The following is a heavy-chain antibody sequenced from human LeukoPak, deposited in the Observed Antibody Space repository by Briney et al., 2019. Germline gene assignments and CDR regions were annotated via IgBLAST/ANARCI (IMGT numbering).Heavy chain of an antibody. V-gene: IGHV4-39*01. D-gene: IGHD2-15*01. CDR1: GGSISSSDYY. CDR3: ARALGYCSGGFCTRGYNWFDP. CDR2: IYYGGST. Sequence: KPSETLSLTCTVSGGSISSSDYYWGWIRQPPGKGLEWIGSIYYGGSTYYNPSLKSRVTISVDTSMNQFSLKLSFVTTADTAVYYCARALGYCSGGFCTRGYNWFDPWGQGTLVTAPS. J-gene: IGHJ5*02.